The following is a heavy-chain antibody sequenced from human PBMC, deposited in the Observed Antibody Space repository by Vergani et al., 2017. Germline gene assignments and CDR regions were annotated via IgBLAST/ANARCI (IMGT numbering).Heavy chain of an antibody. CDR1: GYTFTNYA. CDR2: INSNSGNP. D-gene: IGHD2-2*03. Sequence: QVQLVQSGSEVKKPGASVKVSCRASGYTFTNYALNWVRQAPGQGLEWMGWINSNSGNPTYAQGFKGRFVFSLDASVSTSYLQINSRLTDDTTVYYCVGTRSGSCTSRGCDSGWFDPWGQGTLVTVSS. V-gene: IGHV7-4-1*02. CDR3: VGTRSGSCTSRGCDSGWFDP. J-gene: IGHJ5*02.